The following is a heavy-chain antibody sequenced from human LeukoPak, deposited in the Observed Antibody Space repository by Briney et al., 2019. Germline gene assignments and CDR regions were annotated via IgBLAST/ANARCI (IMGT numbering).Heavy chain of an antibody. D-gene: IGHD1-14*01. V-gene: IGHV1-18*01. CDR1: GYTFTSYG. CDR3: ARVKRNLGFDP. Sequence: ASVKVSCKASGYTFTSYGISWVRQAPGQGLEWMGWISAYNGNTNYAQKFQGRVTMTRDTSISTAYMELSRLRSDDTAVYYCARVKRNLGFDPWGQGTLVTVSS. CDR2: ISAYNGNT. J-gene: IGHJ5*02.